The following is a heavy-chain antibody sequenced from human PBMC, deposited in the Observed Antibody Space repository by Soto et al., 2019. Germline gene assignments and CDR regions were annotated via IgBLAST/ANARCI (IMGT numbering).Heavy chain of an antibody. Sequence: GGSLRLSCAASGFTFDDYAMHWVRQAPGKGLEWVSLISWDGGRTYYADSVRGRFIVSRDSSKNSLYLQMSSLRVEDTALYYCAKDVCSGSSTIFYTWFDFCG. V-gene: IGHV3-43D*04. CDR2: ISWDGGRT. J-gene: IGHJ5*01. CDR1: GFTFDDYA. CDR3: AKDVCSGSSTIFYTWFDF. D-gene: IGHD2-2*02.